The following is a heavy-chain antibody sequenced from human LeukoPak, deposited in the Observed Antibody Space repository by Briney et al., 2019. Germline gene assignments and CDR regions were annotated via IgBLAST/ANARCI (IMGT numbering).Heavy chain of an antibody. J-gene: IGHJ4*02. CDR2: IYYSGST. CDR1: GGSISSRSCY. Sequence: MASETLSLTCTVSGGSISSRSCYWGWIRQPPGKGLEWIGSIYYSGSTYYNPSLKSRVTISVDTSKNQFSLKLSSVTAADTAVYYCARHGVEYSSNLDYWGQGTLVTVSS. D-gene: IGHD6-6*01. CDR3: ARHGVEYSSNLDY. V-gene: IGHV4-39*01.